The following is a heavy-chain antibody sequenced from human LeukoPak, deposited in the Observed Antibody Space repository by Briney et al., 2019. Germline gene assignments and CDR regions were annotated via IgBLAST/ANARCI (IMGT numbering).Heavy chain of an antibody. Sequence: SETLSLTCTVSGGSISSYYWSWIRQPPGKGLERIGYIYYSGSTNYNPSLKSRVTISVDTSKNQFSLKLSSVTAADTAVYYCARAPRYCSGGSCPPRAFDIWGQGTMVTVSS. J-gene: IGHJ3*02. CDR2: IYYSGST. CDR3: ARAPRYCSGGSCPPRAFDI. D-gene: IGHD2-15*01. CDR1: GGSISSYY. V-gene: IGHV4-59*01.